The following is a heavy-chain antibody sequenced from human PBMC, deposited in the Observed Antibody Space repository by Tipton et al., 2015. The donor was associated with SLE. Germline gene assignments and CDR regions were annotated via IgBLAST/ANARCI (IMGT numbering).Heavy chain of an antibody. Sequence: TLSLTCTVSGGSMSSNTYYWSWIRQPAGKGLECIGHVSSRGSPTYPPSRKSRVTISVATSKDQFSLRLTSVTAADTAVYYCATGRGADGYYTYGLDGWGQGATVTVSS. J-gene: IGHJ6*02. D-gene: IGHD1-26*01. CDR2: VSSRGSP. CDR3: ATGRGADGYYTYGLDG. V-gene: IGHV4-61*09. CDR1: GGSMSSNTYY.